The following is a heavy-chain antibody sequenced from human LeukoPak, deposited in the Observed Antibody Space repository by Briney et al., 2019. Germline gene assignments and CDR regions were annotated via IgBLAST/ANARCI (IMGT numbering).Heavy chain of an antibody. V-gene: IGHV4-4*09. Sequence: PSETLSLTCTASGGSISSYYWSWIRQPPGKGLEWIGYIYTSGSTNYNPSLKSRVTISVDTSKNQFSLKLSSVTAADTAVYYCARVRTGTTVTFPYYFDYWGRGTLVTVSS. D-gene: IGHD4-17*01. CDR1: GGSISSYY. CDR3: ARVRTGTTVTFPYYFDY. CDR2: IYTSGST. J-gene: IGHJ4*02.